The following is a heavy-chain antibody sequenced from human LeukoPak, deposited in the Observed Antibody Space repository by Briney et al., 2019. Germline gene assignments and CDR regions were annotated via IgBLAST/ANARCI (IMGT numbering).Heavy chain of an antibody. CDR1: GFTFSSYW. Sequence: GGSLRLSCAASGFTFSSYWMSWVRQAPGKGLEWVANIKQDGSDKYHVDSVKGRFTISRDNAKNSLYLQINSLRAEDTAVYYCARKTVVGSYFDYWGQGTPVTVSS. J-gene: IGHJ4*02. CDR2: IKQDGSDK. V-gene: IGHV3-7*03. CDR3: ARKTVVGSYFDY. D-gene: IGHD4-23*01.